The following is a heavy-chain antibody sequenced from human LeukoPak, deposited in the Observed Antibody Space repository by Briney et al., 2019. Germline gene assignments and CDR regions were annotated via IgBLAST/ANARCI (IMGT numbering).Heavy chain of an antibody. CDR1: GGSIRGYY. D-gene: IGHD5-12*01. Sequence: SETLSLTCTVSGGSIRGYYCSWVRQTPGKGLEWIGYVYDSGSTNYTPSLKSRVTMSMDTSKNQFSLHLRSVTAADTAVCYCVRHEGIGDSGNYYFHSWGQGALVTVSS. CDR2: VYDSGST. J-gene: IGHJ4*02. CDR3: VRHEGIGDSGNYYFHS. V-gene: IGHV4-59*08.